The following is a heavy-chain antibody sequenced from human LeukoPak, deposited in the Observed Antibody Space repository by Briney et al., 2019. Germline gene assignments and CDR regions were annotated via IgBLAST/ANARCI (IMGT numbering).Heavy chain of an antibody. V-gene: IGHV1-69*05. CDR3: ARGREAAALYYFDY. D-gene: IGHD6-13*01. J-gene: IGHJ4*02. CDR1: GGTFSSYA. CDR2: IIPIFGTA. Sequence: ASVKVSCKACGGTFSSYAISWVRQAPGQGLEWMGGIIPIFGTANYAQKFQGRVTITTDESTSTAYMELSSLRSEDTAVYYCARGREAAALYYFDYWGQGTLVTVSS.